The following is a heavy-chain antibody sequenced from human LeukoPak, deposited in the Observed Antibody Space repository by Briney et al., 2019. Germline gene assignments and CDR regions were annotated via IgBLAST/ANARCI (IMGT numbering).Heavy chain of an antibody. CDR3: AKGSHITMVRGYNWFDP. J-gene: IGHJ5*02. CDR2: IYSDNT. V-gene: IGHV3-53*01. D-gene: IGHD3-10*01. Sequence: GGSLRLSCTVSGFTVSNSMSWVRQAPGKGLEWVSFIYSDNTHYSDSVKGRFTISRDNSKNTLYLQMNSLRAEDTAVYYCAKGSHITMVRGYNWFDPWGQGTLVTVSS. CDR1: GFTVSNS.